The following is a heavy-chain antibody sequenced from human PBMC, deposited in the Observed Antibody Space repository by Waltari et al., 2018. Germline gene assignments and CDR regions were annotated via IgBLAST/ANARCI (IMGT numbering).Heavy chain of an antibody. CDR1: GFTFNSSA. J-gene: IGHJ2*01. CDR3: ARSTVTTFWYFDL. D-gene: IGHD4-17*01. CDR2: ISYDGSNK. Sequence: QVQLVESGGGVVQPGRSLRLSCAASGFTFNSSAMHWVRQAPGKGLEWVALISYDGSNKYYVDSVRGRFTISRDNSKNTLYLQMNSLRAEDTAVYYCARSTVTTFWYFDLWGRGTLVTVSS. V-gene: IGHV3-30*03.